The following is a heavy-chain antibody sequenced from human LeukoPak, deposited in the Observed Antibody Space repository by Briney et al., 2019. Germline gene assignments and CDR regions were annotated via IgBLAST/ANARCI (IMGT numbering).Heavy chain of an antibody. D-gene: IGHD3-22*01. CDR1: GFTFDDYA. CDR3: AKDSAYYYGSGGFDY. Sequence: GRSLRLSCAASGFTFDDYAMLWVRQAPGKGLEWVSGISWNSGSIGYADSVKGRFTISRDNAKNSLYLQMNSLRAEDTALYYCAKDSAYYYGSGGFDYWGQGTLVTVSS. V-gene: IGHV3-9*01. J-gene: IGHJ4*02. CDR2: ISWNSGSI.